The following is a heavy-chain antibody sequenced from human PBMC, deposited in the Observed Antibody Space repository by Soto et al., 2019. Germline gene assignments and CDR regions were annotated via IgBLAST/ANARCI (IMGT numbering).Heavy chain of an antibody. CDR2: ISDDGSKT. V-gene: IGHV3-30*14. CDR1: GVTFRGYA. D-gene: IGHD2-15*01. CDR3: ARSLLLTYYMDD. J-gene: IGHJ6*03. Sequence: GRSLRLSCAVSGVTFRGYAVHWVRQTPGKGLEWVTVISDDGSKTYYADSVKGRFSVSRDDSTNMVFLQMSSLRSEDTAVYHCARSLLLTYYMDDWG.